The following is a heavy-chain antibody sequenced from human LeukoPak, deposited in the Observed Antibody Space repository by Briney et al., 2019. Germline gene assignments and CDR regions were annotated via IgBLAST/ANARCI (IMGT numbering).Heavy chain of an antibody. CDR1: GFTFSGSV. V-gene: IGHV3-73*01. Sequence: GGSLRLSCAASGFTFSGSVMHWVRQASGKGLEWVGRFTISRDDSKNTAFLQMNSLKTEDTAVYYCTSNYCSGGSCYLYWGQGTLVTVSS. J-gene: IGHJ4*02. CDR3: TSNYCSGGSCYLY. D-gene: IGHD2-15*01.